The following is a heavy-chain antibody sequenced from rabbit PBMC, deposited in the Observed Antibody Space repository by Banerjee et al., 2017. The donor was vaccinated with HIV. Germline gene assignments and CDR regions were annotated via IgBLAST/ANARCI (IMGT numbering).Heavy chain of an antibody. CDR1: GLDFSSSYW. CDR2: IYTGSGST. V-gene: IGHV1S45*01. D-gene: IGHD6-1*01. J-gene: IGHJ4*01. CDR3: ARGMYTYSGAGYVYGPYNL. Sequence: QEQLVEYGGDLVQPEGSLTLTCKASGLDFSSSYWICWVRQAPGKGLEWIGCIYTGSGSTWYASWVNGRFTISKTSSTTVTLQMTSLTAADTATYFCARGMYTYSGAGYVYGPYNLWGQGTLVTVS.